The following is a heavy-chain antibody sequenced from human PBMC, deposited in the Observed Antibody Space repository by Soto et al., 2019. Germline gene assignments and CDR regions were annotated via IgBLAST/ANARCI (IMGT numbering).Heavy chain of an antibody. J-gene: IGHJ3*02. CDR3: ARGGRYYDGSGYYGQDAFDI. CDR2: INTGNGNT. V-gene: IGHV1-3*04. Sequence: ASVKVSCKASGYTFTYYAIHWVRQAPGQSLEWMGWINTGNGNTKYSQEFQGRVTTTRDTSATTVYMELSSLRSEDTAVYNCARGGRYYDGSGYYGQDAFDIWGQGTVVTVSS. CDR1: GYTFTYYA. D-gene: IGHD3-22*01.